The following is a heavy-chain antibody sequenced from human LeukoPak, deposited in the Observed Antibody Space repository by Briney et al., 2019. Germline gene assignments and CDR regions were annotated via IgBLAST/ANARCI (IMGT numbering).Heavy chain of an antibody. D-gene: IGHD3-10*01. CDR2: IRSKAYGGTT. V-gene: IGHV3-49*04. J-gene: IGHJ6*03. Sequence: PGGSLRLSCAASGFTFSSYGMSWVRQAPGKGLEWVGFIRSKAYGGTTEYAASVKGRFAISRDDSKSIAYLQMNSLKTEDTAVYYCTRVLQTYYYGSGSYRTYYYMDVWGKGTTVTVSS. CDR1: GFTFSSYG. CDR3: TRVLQTYYYGSGSYRTYYYMDV.